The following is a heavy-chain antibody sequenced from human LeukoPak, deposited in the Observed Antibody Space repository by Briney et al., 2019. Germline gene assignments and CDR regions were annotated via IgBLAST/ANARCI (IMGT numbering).Heavy chain of an antibody. Sequence: GGSLRLSCAASGFTFSSYAMSWVRQAPGKGLEWVSAISGSGGSTYYADSVKGRFTISRDNSKNTLYLQMNSLRAEDTAVYYCAKTFTIFGVGEVDYWGQGTLVTVSS. CDR1: GFTFSSYA. CDR2: ISGSGGST. D-gene: IGHD3-3*01. V-gene: IGHV3-23*01. J-gene: IGHJ4*02. CDR3: AKTFTIFGVGEVDY.